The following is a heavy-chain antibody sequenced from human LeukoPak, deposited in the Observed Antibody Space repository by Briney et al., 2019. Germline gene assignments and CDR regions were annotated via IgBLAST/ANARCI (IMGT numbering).Heavy chain of an antibody. CDR2: IRSKANSYVT. J-gene: IGHJ4*02. V-gene: IGHV3-73*01. CDR3: TSQREYCSGGSCYGDY. CDR1: GFTFSGSA. D-gene: IGHD2-15*01. Sequence: GGSLRLSCAASGFTFSGSAMHWVRQASGKGLEWVGRIRSKANSYVTAYAASVKGMFTISRDDSKNTAYLQMNSLKTEDTAVYYCTSQREYCSGGSCYGDYWGQRTLVTVSS.